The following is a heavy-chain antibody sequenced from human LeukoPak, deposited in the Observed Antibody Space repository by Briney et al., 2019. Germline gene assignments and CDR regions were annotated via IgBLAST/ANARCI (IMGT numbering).Heavy chain of an antibody. D-gene: IGHD3-10*01. CDR3: AKGSGAFDI. Sequence: GGSLRLSCAASGFTFSSYATSWVRQAPGKGLEWGSAISGRGGSAYYADSVKGRFTISRDNSKNTLYLQMNSLRAEDTAVYYCAKGSGAFDIWGQGTMVTVSS. V-gene: IGHV3-23*01. CDR2: ISGRGGSA. J-gene: IGHJ3*02. CDR1: GFTFSSYA.